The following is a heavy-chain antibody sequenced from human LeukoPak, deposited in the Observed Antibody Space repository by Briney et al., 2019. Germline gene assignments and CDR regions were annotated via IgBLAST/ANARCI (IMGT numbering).Heavy chain of an antibody. Sequence: TSETLSLTCTVSGGSISSYYWSWIRQPPGKGLEWIGYIYYSGSTNYNPSLKSRVTISVDTSKNQFSLKLSSVTAADTAVYYCARGSGWLRFFDYWGQGTLVTVSS. CDR1: GGSISSYY. V-gene: IGHV4-59*01. J-gene: IGHJ4*02. D-gene: IGHD5-12*01. CDR3: ARGSGWLRFFDY. CDR2: IYYSGST.